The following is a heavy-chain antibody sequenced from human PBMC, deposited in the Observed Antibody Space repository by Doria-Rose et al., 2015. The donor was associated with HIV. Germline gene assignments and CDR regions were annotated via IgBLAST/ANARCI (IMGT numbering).Heavy chain of an antibody. CDR2: IFSDDER. Sequence: SGPVLVKPTETLTLTCTVSGVSLSSPGMGVSWIRQPPGKTLEWLANIFSDDERSYQTSLKSRLTISRGTSKSQVVLTMTDMDPVDTATYYCARIKSSRWYHKYYFDFWGQGTQVIVSA. D-gene: IGHD6-13*01. CDR1: GVSLSSPGMG. V-gene: IGHV2-26*01. CDR3: ARIKSSRWYHKYYFDF. J-gene: IGHJ4*02.